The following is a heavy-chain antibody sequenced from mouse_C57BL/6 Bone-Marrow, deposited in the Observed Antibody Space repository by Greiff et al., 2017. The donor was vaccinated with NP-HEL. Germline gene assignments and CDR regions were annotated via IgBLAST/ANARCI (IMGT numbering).Heavy chain of an antibody. CDR2: IYPGDGDT. CDR1: GYAFSSYW. D-gene: IGHD1-1*01. Sequence: QVQLQQSGAELVKPGASVKISCKASGYAFSSYWMNWVKQRPGKGLEWIGQIYPGDGDTNYNGKCKGKATLTADKSSSTAYMQLSSLTSEDSAVYFCARRDYYGRNYAMDYWGQGTSVTVSS. V-gene: IGHV1-80*01. CDR3: ARRDYYGRNYAMDY. J-gene: IGHJ4*01.